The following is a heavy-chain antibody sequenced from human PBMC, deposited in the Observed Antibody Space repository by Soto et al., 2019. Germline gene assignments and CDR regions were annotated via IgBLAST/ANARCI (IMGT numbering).Heavy chain of an antibody. CDR2: ISGSGGST. Sequence: EVQLFESGGGLVQPGGSLRLFCADSEFTFSSYAMSWVRQDPGKGLEWVSAISGSGGSTYYADSVKGRFTISRDNSKNTLYLQMNSLRAEDTAVYYCAKRHSSSPGSLDYWGQGTLVTVSS. J-gene: IGHJ4*02. V-gene: IGHV3-23*01. CDR3: AKRHSSSPGSLDY. CDR1: EFTFSSYA. D-gene: IGHD6-6*01.